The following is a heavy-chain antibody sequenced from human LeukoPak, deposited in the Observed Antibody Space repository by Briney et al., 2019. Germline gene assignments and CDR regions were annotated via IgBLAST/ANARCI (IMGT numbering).Heavy chain of an antibody. CDR3: AKYYGDDPDYYYYMDV. J-gene: IGHJ6*03. CDR2: ISGSGGST. Sequence: GGSLRLSCAASGFTFSSYAMTWVRQAPGKGLEWVSGISGSGGSTYYADSVKGRFTISRDNSKNTLYLQMNSLRAEDTAVYYCAKYYGDDPDYYYYMDVWGKGTTVTISS. CDR1: GFTFSSYA. V-gene: IGHV3-23*01. D-gene: IGHD4-17*01.